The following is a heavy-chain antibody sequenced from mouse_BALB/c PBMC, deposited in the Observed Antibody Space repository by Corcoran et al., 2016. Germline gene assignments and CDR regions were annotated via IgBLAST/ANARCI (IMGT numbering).Heavy chain of an antibody. D-gene: IGHD2-4*01. CDR1: GYTFTNYG. J-gene: IGHJ3*01. CDR2: INTYTGEP. V-gene: IGHV9-3-1*01. Sequence: QIQLVQSGPELKKPGETVKISCKASGYTFTNYGMNWVKQAPGKGLKWMGWINTYTGEPTYADAFKGRFAFSLETSASTAYLQINNLKNEDTATYFCARGGTMISAYWGQGTLVTVSA. CDR3: ARGGTMISAY.